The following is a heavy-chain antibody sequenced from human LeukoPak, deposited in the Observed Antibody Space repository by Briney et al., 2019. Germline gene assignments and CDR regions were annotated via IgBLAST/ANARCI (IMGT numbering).Heavy chain of an antibody. Sequence: GRSLRLSCAASGFTFSSYAMHWVRQAPGKGLEWVAVISYDGSNKYYADSVKGRFTIFRDNSKNTLYLQMNSLRAEDTAVYYCAREVGATYFDYWGQGTLVTVSS. J-gene: IGHJ4*02. CDR3: AREVGATYFDY. CDR2: ISYDGSNK. D-gene: IGHD1-26*01. CDR1: GFTFSSYA. V-gene: IGHV3-30-3*01.